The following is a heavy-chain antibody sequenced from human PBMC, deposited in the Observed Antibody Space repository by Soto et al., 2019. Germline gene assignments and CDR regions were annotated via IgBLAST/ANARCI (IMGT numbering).Heavy chain of an antibody. V-gene: IGHV3-23*01. CDR2: ISGGGDAA. CDR1: GFTFINYA. J-gene: IGHJ2*01. CDR3: ARKILGSTTRPDYWYFDL. Sequence: EVQLLESGGGLVQPGGSLRLSCAGSGFTFINYAMNWVRQAPGKGLEWVSSISGGGDAAFFGDSVRGRFTISRDNSKSTVTLQMNSLGVGDTAVYYCARKILGSTTRPDYWYFDLWGRGTLVTVSS. D-gene: IGHD7-27*01.